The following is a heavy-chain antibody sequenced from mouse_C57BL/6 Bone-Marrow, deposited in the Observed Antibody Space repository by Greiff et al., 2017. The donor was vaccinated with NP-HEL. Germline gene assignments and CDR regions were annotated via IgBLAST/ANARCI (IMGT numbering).Heavy chain of an antibody. J-gene: IGHJ4*01. CDR3: TSDGYYAMDY. CDR1: GFNIKDDY. V-gene: IGHV14-4*01. Sequence: VQLQQSGAELVRPGASVKLSCTASGFNIKDDYMHWVKQRPEQGLEWIGWIDPENGDTEYASKFQGKATITADTSSNTAYLQLSSLTSEDTAVYYCTSDGYYAMDYWGQGTSVTVSS. D-gene: IGHD2-3*01. CDR2: IDPENGDT.